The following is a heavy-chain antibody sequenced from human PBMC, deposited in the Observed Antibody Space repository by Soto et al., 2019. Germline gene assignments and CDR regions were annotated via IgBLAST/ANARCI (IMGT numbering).Heavy chain of an antibody. Sequence: RGSLRHSCAASGFTFSKYAMNGSGQAPGKVLEWLSSIRANARNAYYADSVKGRFTISGDRSKNTLYLQLDRLRVEDTAIYFCEKDLSSLGWLALGAPFDSWGQGTMVTVSS. V-gene: IGHV3-23*01. CDR2: IRANARNA. D-gene: IGHD2-15*01. CDR1: GFTFSKYA. CDR3: EKDLSSLGWLALGAPFDS. J-gene: IGHJ4*02.